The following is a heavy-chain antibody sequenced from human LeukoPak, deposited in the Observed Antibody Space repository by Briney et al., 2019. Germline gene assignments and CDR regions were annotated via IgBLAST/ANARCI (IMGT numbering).Heavy chain of an antibody. J-gene: IGHJ4*02. D-gene: IGHD3-10*01. V-gene: IGHV3-53*01. CDR3: ARDRGGPLDY. CDR2: IYSGGST. Sequence: QPGGSLGLSCAASGFTVSSNYMSWVRQAPGKGLEWVSVIYSGGSTYYADSVKGRFTISRDNSKNTLYLQMNSLRAEDTAVYYCARDRGGPLDYWGQGTLVTVSS. CDR1: GFTVSSNY.